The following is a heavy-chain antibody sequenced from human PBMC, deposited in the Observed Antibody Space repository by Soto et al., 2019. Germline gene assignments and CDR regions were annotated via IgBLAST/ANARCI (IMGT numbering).Heavy chain of an antibody. D-gene: IGHD1-26*01. J-gene: IGHJ6*01. CDR1: GFIFTSNA. V-gene: IGHV3-30-3*01. Sequence: PGGSLRLSCAASGFIFTSNAVHWVRQPPGQGLEWVAVISYDGSNKKSEDSVKGRLTTSRDNSKNTVYLQMNSLRPDDTAVYYCAREVWEHTPRGVYYYSGMDVWGQGTTVTVSS. CDR2: ISYDGSNK. CDR3: AREVWEHTPRGVYYYSGMDV.